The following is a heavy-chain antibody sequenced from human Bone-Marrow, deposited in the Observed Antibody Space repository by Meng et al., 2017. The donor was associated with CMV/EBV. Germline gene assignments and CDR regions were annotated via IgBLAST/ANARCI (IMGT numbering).Heavy chain of an antibody. D-gene: IGHD1-20*01. Sequence: SETLSLTCTVSGGSISSSSYYWSWIRQPPGKGLGWIGYIYYSGSTNYNPSLKSRVTISVDTSKNQFSLKLSSVTAADTAVYYCARGPSNWNAKYYYYYYGMDVWGQGTTVTVSS. V-gene: IGHV4-61*05. J-gene: IGHJ6*02. CDR1: GGSISSSSYY. CDR3: ARGPSNWNAKYYYYYYGMDV. CDR2: IYYSGST.